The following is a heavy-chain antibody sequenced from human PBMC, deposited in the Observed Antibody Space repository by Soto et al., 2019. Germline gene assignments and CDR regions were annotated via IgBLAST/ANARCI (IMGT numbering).Heavy chain of an antibody. D-gene: IGHD3-10*01. CDR3: ARGGLLWFGESSVDYYYYMDV. V-gene: IGHV1-3*01. Sequence: ASVKVSWKASGYTFTSYAMHWVRQAPGQRLEWMGWINAGNGNTKYSQKFQGRVTITRDTSASTAYMELSSLRSEDTAVYYCARGGLLWFGESSVDYYYYMDVWGKGTTVTVSS. CDR1: GYTFTSYA. J-gene: IGHJ6*03. CDR2: INAGNGNT.